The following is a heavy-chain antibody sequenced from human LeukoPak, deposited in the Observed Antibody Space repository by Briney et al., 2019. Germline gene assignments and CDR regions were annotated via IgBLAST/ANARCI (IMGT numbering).Heavy chain of an antibody. Sequence: PGGSLRLSCAASGFTFSSYSMNWVRQAPGKGLEWVSSISSSSSYIYYADSVKGRFTISRDNAKNSLYLQMNSLRAEDTAVYYCARDTMNYYGSGRRDYYGMDVWGQGTTVTVSS. CDR3: ARDTMNYYGSGRRDYYGMDV. D-gene: IGHD3-10*01. V-gene: IGHV3-21*01. CDR1: GFTFSSYS. CDR2: ISSSSSYI. J-gene: IGHJ6*02.